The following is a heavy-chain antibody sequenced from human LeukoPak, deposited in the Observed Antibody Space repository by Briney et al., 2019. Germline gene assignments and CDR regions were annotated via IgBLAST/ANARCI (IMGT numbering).Heavy chain of an antibody. Sequence: ASVKVSCKASGYTFTSYHIHWVRQVPGQGLEWMGVIIPSEGSTDYAQKFQDRVSLTRDTSTSTVYMDLSRLRCEDTAVYYCARSDKMDVWGQGTTVTVSS. V-gene: IGHV1-46*01. CDR3: ARSDKMDV. CDR1: GYTFTSYH. CDR2: IIPSEGST. J-gene: IGHJ6*02.